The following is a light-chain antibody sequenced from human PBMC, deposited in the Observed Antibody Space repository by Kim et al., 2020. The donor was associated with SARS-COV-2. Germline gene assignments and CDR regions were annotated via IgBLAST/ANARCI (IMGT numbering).Light chain of an antibody. Sequence: DIQMTQSPSSLSASVGDRVTITCRASQSISSYLNWYQQKPGKAPKLLIYAASSLQSGVPSRFSGSGSGTDFTHTISSLQPEDFATYYCQQSYSTPPAFGQGNKLEI. CDR1: QSISSY. V-gene: IGKV1-39*01. CDR2: AAS. J-gene: IGKJ2*01. CDR3: QQSYSTPPA.